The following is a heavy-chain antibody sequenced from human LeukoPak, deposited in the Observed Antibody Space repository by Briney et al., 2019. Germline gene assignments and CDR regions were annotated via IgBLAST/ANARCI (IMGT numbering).Heavy chain of an antibody. CDR1: GFIFSDYY. CDR2: ISSSATTI. J-gene: IGHJ4*02. D-gene: IGHD3-10*01. CDR3: ARDLSYGSLEF. V-gene: IGHV3-11*01. Sequence: PGGSLRLSCAASGFIFSDYYMSWIRQAPGKGLEWVSFISSSATTIYYADSVKGRFTISRGNAKNSLYLQMNSLRAEDTAVYYCARDLSYGSLEFWGQGTLVTVSS.